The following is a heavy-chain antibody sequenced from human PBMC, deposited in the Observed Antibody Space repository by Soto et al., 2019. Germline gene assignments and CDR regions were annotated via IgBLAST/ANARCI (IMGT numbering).Heavy chain of an antibody. Sequence: GGSLRLSCAASGFTVSTDWMDWVRQAPGKGLEWVSLIKSGGNTYYADSVEGRFTISRDNSKNTVFLQMNSLRAEDTAVYYCVRENYYYGMDVWGQGTTVTVSS. CDR1: GFTVSTDW. J-gene: IGHJ6*02. CDR3: VRENYYYGMDV. CDR2: IKSGGNT. V-gene: IGHV3-66*01.